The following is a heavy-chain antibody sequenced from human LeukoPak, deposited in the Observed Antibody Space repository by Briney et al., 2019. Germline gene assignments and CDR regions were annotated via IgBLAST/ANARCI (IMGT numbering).Heavy chain of an antibody. Sequence: RGSLRLSCAASGFTFSSLAMGWVRQAPGKGLEWVSVISDSGGTTYYADSVKGRFTISRDNSRNTLYLQMNSLRVEDTAVYYCAKDARRSSGWYFFDHWGQGTLVTVSS. V-gene: IGHV3-23*01. CDR1: GFTFSSLA. CDR3: AKDARRSSGWYFFDH. D-gene: IGHD6-19*01. J-gene: IGHJ4*02. CDR2: ISDSGGTT.